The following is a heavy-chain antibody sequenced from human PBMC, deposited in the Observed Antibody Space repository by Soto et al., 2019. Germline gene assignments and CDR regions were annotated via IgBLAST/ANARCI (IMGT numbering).Heavy chain of an antibody. CDR2: INPSGGST. J-gene: IGHJ3*02. Sequence: ASVKVSCKASGYTFTNYYMHWVRQAPGQGLEWMGIINPSGGSTSYAQKFQGRVTMTRDTSTSTVYMELSSLRSEDTAVYYCARAGVGVDIVVVVAATQGGFDIWGQGTMVT. CDR1: GYTFTNYY. V-gene: IGHV1-46*01. CDR3: ARAGVGVDIVVVVAATQGGFDI. D-gene: IGHD2-15*01.